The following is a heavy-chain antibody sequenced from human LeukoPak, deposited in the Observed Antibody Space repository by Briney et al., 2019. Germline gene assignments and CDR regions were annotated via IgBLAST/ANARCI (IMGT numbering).Heavy chain of an antibody. J-gene: IGHJ5*02. CDR3: ARVRRFLEWFDP. Sequence: PGGSLRLSCAASGFTFSSYAMSWVRQAPGKGLEWVSYISSSGSTIYYADSVKGRFTISRDNAKNSLYLQMNSLRAEDTAVYYCARVRRFLEWFDPWGQGTLVTVSS. D-gene: IGHD3-3*01. CDR2: ISSSGSTI. CDR1: GFTFSSYA. V-gene: IGHV3-48*04.